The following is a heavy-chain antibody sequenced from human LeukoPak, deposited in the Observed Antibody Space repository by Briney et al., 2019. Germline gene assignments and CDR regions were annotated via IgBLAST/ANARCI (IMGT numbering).Heavy chain of an antibody. Sequence: GGCLRLSCAASGFTLSDYYMSWIRPAPGKGLEWVANIKQDGSEKYYVDSVKGRFTISRDNAKNSLYLQMNSLRAEDTAVYYCARRDSGSYDWGQGTLVTVSP. CDR2: IKQDGSEK. D-gene: IGHD1-26*01. CDR3: ARRDSGSYD. CDR1: GFTLSDYY. J-gene: IGHJ4*02. V-gene: IGHV3-7*04.